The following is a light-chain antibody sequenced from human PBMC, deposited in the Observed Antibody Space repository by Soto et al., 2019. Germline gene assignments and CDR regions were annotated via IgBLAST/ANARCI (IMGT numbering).Light chain of an antibody. CDR2: DDS. CDR1: NSGSKS. Sequence: SYELTDPPSVSVAPRQTARITCGGNNSGSKSVHWYQQKPGQSPVLVVYDDSDRPSGIPERFSGSNSGNTATLTISRVEAGDEAEYYCQVWDSSSDHVVFGGGAQLTVL. J-gene: IGLJ2*01. CDR3: QVWDSSSDHVV. V-gene: IGLV3-21*02.